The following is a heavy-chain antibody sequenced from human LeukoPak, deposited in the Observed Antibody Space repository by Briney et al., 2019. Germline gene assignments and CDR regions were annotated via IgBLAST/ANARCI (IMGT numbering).Heavy chain of an antibody. CDR1: GTSFNSYF. CDR3: ARGDMVISYYYMDV. V-gene: IGHV4-4*07. D-gene: IGHD3-10*01. Sequence: SETLSLTCSVSGTSFNSYFWNWIRQPAGKGLEWIGRVYASGTTNYNPSLESRVAMSVDTSKRQFSLELKSVTAADTAVYYCARGDMVISYYYMDVWGKGTTVTVS. CDR2: VYASGTT. J-gene: IGHJ6*03.